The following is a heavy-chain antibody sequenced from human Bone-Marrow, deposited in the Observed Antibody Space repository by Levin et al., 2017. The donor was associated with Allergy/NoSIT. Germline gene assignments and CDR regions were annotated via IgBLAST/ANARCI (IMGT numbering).Heavy chain of an antibody. CDR2: VSHSGIT. CDR1: GGSISSGVYF. V-gene: IGHV4-30-4*08. J-gene: IGHJ4*02. Sequence: SETLSLTCTVSGGSISSGVYFWSWIRQLPGKGLEWIGYVSHSGITFYNQSLKSRVTISVDTSKNQFSLRLTSVSAADTAVYYCARTLGYCSGDGCYYYFDYWGQGTLVTVSS. CDR3: ARTLGYCSGDGCYYYFDY. D-gene: IGHD2-15*01.